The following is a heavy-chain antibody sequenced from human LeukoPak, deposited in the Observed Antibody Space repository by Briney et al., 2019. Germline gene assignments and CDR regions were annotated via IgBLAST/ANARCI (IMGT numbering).Heavy chain of an antibody. CDR1: GFTVSSNY. D-gene: IGHD2-21*02. CDR2: IYSGGST. J-gene: IGHJ4*02. CDR3: ARVTCGGDCYLFDY. V-gene: IGHV3-53*01. Sequence: GGSLRLSCAASGFTVSSNYMSWVRQAPGKGLERVSVIYSGGSTYYADSVKGRFTISRDNSKNTLYLQMNSLRAEDTAVYYCARVTCGGDCYLFDYWGQGTLVTVSS.